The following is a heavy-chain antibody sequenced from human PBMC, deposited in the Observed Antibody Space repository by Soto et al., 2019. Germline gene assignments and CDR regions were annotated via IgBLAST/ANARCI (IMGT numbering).Heavy chain of an antibody. D-gene: IGHD4-17*01. CDR3: ARGLNYGDYVNFDY. V-gene: IGHV1-2*02. CDR1: GYTFTGYY. Sequence: EASVKVSCKASGYTFTGYYMHWVRQAPGQGLEWMGWINPNSGGTNYAQKFQGRVTMTRDTSISTAYMELSRLRSDDTAVYYCARGLNYGDYVNFDYWGQGTLVTVSS. J-gene: IGHJ4*02. CDR2: INPNSGGT.